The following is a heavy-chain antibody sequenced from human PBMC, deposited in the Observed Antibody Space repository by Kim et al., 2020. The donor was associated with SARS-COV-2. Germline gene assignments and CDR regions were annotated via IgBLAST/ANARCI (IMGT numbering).Heavy chain of an antibody. J-gene: IGHJ4*02. CDR1: GFSVTANH. CDR2: VHPGGNI. CDR3: ARGGDSKKVGY. D-gene: IGHD2-21*02. Sequence: GGSLRLSCVASGFSVTANHMSWVRQAPGKGLEWVSLVHPGGNIYYADSVRGRFTVSRDISRNTVNLQMNSLGADDTAVYYCARGGDSKKVGYWGQGTLVTVSS. V-gene: IGHV3-53*01.